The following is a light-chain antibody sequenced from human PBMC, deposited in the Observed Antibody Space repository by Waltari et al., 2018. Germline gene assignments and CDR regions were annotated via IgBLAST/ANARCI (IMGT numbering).Light chain of an antibody. V-gene: IGLV1-44*01. CDR1: DSNVGPPP. Sequence: QSVLTQPPSMYGAPGQGVIISCSGSDSNVGPPPFHWYQHLPGTAPRLLIYYNDQRPSGVPDRFSASKSGTAASLVINGLQSDDEADYYCAAWDASLKGFWVFGGGTKVTVL. CDR3: AAWDASLKGFWV. J-gene: IGLJ3*02. CDR2: YND.